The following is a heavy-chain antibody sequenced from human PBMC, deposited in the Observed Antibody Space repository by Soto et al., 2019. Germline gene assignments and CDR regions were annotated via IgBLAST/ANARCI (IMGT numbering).Heavy chain of an antibody. D-gene: IGHD3-3*01. V-gene: IGHV3-23*01. CDR3: AKTAIFGVAISYDY. Sequence: LRLSCAASGFTFSSYAMSWVRQAPGKGLEWVSAISGSGGSTYYADSVKGRFTISRDNSKNTLYLQMNSLRAEDTAVYYCAKTAIFGVAISYDYWGQGTLVTVSS. J-gene: IGHJ4*02. CDR2: ISGSGGST. CDR1: GFTFSSYA.